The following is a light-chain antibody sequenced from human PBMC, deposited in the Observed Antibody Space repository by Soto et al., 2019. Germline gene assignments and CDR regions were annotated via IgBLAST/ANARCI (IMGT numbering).Light chain of an antibody. Sequence: DIVMTQTPLSLSVTPGQPTSISCKSSQSLLHSDGNTYLFWYVQKPGQPPQLLIYEVSNRFSGVPDRFSGSGSGTDFTLEISRVETDDVGIYYCMQSTQLPPTFGQGTRLEIK. CDR2: EVS. J-gene: IGKJ5*01. V-gene: IGKV2D-29*01. CDR3: MQSTQLPPT. CDR1: QSLLHSDGNTY.